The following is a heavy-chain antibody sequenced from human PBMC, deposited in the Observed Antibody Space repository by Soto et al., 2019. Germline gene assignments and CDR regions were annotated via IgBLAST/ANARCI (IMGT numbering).Heavy chain of an antibody. J-gene: IGHJ4*02. V-gene: IGHV1-8*01. D-gene: IGHD3-22*01. Sequence: ASVKVSCKASGYTFTSYDINWVRQATGQGLEWMGWMNPNSGNTGYAQKFQGRVTMTRNTSISTAYMELSSLRSEGTAVYYCAISYYYDSSGYYYVWPYWGQGXLVTVYS. CDR2: MNPNSGNT. CDR3: AISYYYDSSGYYYVWPY. CDR1: GYTFTSYD.